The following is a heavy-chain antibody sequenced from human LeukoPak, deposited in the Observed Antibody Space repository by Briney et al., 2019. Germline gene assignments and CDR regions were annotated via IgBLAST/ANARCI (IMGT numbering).Heavy chain of an antibody. D-gene: IGHD6-13*01. CDR1: GFTFSSFS. Sequence: GGSLRLSCAASGFTFSSFSMNWVRQAPGKGLEWVSYIRSGGTNADYTGSVKGRFTISRDNAKNSLYLQMNSLRAEDTALYYCAKDIGAAAGFGMDVWGQGTTVTVSS. CDR2: IRSGGTNA. CDR3: AKDIGAAAGFGMDV. V-gene: IGHV3-48*04. J-gene: IGHJ6*02.